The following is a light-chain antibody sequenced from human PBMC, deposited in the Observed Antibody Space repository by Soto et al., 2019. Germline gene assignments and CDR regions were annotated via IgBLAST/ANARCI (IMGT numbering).Light chain of an antibody. CDR2: DVT. Sequence: QPALTQPRSVSGSPGQSVTISCTGTSSDVGGYNYVSWYQQHPGQAPKLMIYDVTKRPSGVPDRFSGSKSGNTASLSISGLQAEDEADYYCCSYGGGYTPLLFGGGTQLTVL. CDR3: CSYGGGYTPLL. V-gene: IGLV2-11*01. CDR1: SSDVGGYNY. J-gene: IGLJ2*01.